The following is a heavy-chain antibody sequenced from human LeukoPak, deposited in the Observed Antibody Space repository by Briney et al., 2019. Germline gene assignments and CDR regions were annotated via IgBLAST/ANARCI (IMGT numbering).Heavy chain of an antibody. CDR2: INPNSGGT. CDR3: AVQDYGGILYYFDY. V-gene: IGHV1-2*02. D-gene: IGHD4-23*01. Sequence: GASVKVSCKASGYTFTGYYMHWVRQAPGQGLEWMGWINPNSGGTNYAQKFQGRVTMTRDTSISTAYMELSRLRSDDTAVYYCAVQDYGGILYYFDYWGQGTLVTVSS. J-gene: IGHJ4*02. CDR1: GYTFTGYY.